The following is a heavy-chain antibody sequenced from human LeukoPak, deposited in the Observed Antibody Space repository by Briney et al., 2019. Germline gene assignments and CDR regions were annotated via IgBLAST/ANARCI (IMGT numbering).Heavy chain of an antibody. Sequence: PVGSLRLSCAASGFTFSSYSMNWVRQAPGKGLEWVSSISSSSSFIYYADSVKGRFTISRDNAKNSLYLQMNSLKAEDTAVYYCARIRSMVRGVIFYGMDVWGQGTTVTVSS. D-gene: IGHD3-10*01. CDR1: GFTFSSYS. J-gene: IGHJ6*02. CDR2: ISSSSSFI. V-gene: IGHV3-21*01. CDR3: ARIRSMVRGVIFYGMDV.